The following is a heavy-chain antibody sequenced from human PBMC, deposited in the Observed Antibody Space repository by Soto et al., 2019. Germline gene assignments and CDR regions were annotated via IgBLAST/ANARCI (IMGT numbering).Heavy chain of an antibody. CDR3: ARLLGELHMYYYYYGMDV. J-gene: IGHJ6*02. CDR1: GGSISSYY. CDR2: IYYSGST. D-gene: IGHD3-10*01. Sequence: QVQLQESGPGLVKPSETLSLTCTVSGGSISSYYWSWIRQPPGKGLEWIGYIYYSGSTNYNPSLKSRVTISVDTSKIQFSLKLSSVTAADTAVYYCARLLGELHMYYYYYGMDVWGQGTTVTVSS. V-gene: IGHV4-59*01.